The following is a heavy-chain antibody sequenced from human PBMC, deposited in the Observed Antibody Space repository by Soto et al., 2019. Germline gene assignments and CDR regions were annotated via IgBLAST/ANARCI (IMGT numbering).Heavy chain of an antibody. CDR2: IDPSDSYT. D-gene: IGHD2-2*01. CDR1: GYSFTSYW. CDR3: ARLVPAHHYYYYGMDV. V-gene: IGHV5-10-1*01. Sequence: HGESLKISCKGSGYSFTSYWISWVRQMPGKGLEWMGRIDPSDSYTNYSPSFQGHVTISADKSISTAYLQWSSLKASDTAMYYCARLVPAHHYYYYGMDVWGQGTTVTVSS. J-gene: IGHJ6*02.